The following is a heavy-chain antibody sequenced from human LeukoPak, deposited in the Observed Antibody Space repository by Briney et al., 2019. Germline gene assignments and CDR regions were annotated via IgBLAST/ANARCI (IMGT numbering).Heavy chain of an antibody. CDR3: ARDSRYCSSTSCPNQYYYYGMDV. J-gene: IGHJ6*02. Sequence: SQTLSLTCTVSGGSISSGDYYWSWIRQPPGKGLEWIGYIYYSGSTNYNPSLKSRVTISVDTSKNQFSLKLSSVTAADTAVYYCARDSRYCSSTSCPNQYYYYGMDVWGQGTTVTVSS. CDR1: GGSISSGDYY. V-gene: IGHV4-61*08. CDR2: IYYSGST. D-gene: IGHD2-2*01.